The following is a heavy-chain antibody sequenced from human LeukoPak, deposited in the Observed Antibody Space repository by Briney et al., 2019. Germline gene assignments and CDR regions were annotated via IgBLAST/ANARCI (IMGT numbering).Heavy chain of an antibody. CDR2: IYYSGST. CDR3: ARTYYDILTGYFPNYCYYYMDV. CDR1: GGSISSYY. J-gene: IGHJ6*03. V-gene: IGHV4-59*01. Sequence: SETLSLTCTVSGGSISSYYWSWIRQPPGKGLEWIGYIYYSGSTNYNPSLKSRVTISVDTSKNQFSLKLSSVTAADTAVYYCARTYYDILTGYFPNYCYYYMDVWGKGTTVTISS. D-gene: IGHD3-9*01.